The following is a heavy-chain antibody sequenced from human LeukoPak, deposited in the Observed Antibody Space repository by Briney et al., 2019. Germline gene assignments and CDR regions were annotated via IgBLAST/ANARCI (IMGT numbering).Heavy chain of an antibody. CDR2: MNPNSGNT. J-gene: IGHJ4*02. Sequence: GASVKVSCKASGYTFTSYDINWVRQATGQGLEWMGWMNPNSGNTNYAQKFQGRVTMTRDTSISTAYMELSRLRSDDTAVYYCASTGVVPAAPYYFDYWGQGTLVTVSS. CDR3: ASTGVVPAAPYYFDY. V-gene: IGHV1-8*01. D-gene: IGHD2-2*01. CDR1: GYTFTSYD.